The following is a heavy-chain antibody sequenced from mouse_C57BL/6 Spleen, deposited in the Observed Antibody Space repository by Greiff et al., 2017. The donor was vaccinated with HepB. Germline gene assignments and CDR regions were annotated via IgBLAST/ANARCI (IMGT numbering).Heavy chain of an antibody. CDR3: ARPHYSFYYAMDY. J-gene: IGHJ4*01. CDR1: GFTFSDYG. Sequence: DVMLVESGGGLVKPGGSLKLSCAASGFTFSDYGMHWVRQAPEKGLEWVAYISSGSSTIYYADTVKGRFTISRDNAKNTLFLQMTSLRSEDTAMYYCARPHYSFYYAMDYWGQGTSVTVSS. CDR2: ISSGSSTI. D-gene: IGHD2-12*01. V-gene: IGHV5-17*01.